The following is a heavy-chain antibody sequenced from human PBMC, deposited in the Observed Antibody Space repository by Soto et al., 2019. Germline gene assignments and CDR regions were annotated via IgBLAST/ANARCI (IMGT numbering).Heavy chain of an antibody. CDR3: VRTSLVVAAATREDY. D-gene: IGHD2-15*01. V-gene: IGHV3-74*01. J-gene: IGHJ4*02. CDR2: INSDGSST. CDR1: GFTFSSYW. Sequence: GGSMRLSCAASGFTFSSYWMHWVRQAPGKGLVWVSRINSDGSSTSYASSVKGRFTISRDNAKNTLYLQMNSLRAEDTAVYYCVRTSLVVAAATREDYWGQGNLVTVS.